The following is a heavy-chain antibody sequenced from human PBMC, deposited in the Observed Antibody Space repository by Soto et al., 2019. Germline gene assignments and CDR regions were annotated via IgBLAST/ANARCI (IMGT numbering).Heavy chain of an antibody. Sequence: SETLSLTCTVSGGSVSSSSYSWGWIRQSPGKGLEWIGTIYSSENTYYNPSLLSRVTISVDTSKNEFSLRLTSVTAADTATYYCARLFIVGAPGSYYTGLDVWGQGTTVTVSS. D-gene: IGHD1-26*01. CDR3: ARLFIVGAPGSYYTGLDV. V-gene: IGHV4-39*07. J-gene: IGHJ6*02. CDR1: GGSVSSSSYS. CDR2: IYSSENT.